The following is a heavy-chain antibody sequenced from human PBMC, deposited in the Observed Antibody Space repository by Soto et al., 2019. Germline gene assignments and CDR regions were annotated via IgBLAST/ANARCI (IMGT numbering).Heavy chain of an antibody. Sequence: ASVKVSCKASGGTFSSYAISWVRQAPGQGLEWMGGIIPIFGTANYAQKFQGRVTITADESTSTAYMELSSLRSEDTAVYYCARCDSSGWYSDAFDYWGQGTLVTSPQ. J-gene: IGHJ4*02. CDR3: ARCDSSGWYSDAFDY. CDR2: IIPIFGTA. V-gene: IGHV1-69*13. CDR1: GGTFSSYA. D-gene: IGHD6-19*01.